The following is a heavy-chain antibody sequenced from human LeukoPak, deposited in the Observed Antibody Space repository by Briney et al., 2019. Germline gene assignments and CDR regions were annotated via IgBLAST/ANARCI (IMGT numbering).Heavy chain of an antibody. CDR1: GFTFSSYG. J-gene: IGHJ6*02. CDR3: AKDYGDIVVVPADYYYYYGMDV. CDR2: ISYDGSNK. V-gene: IGHV3-30*18. D-gene: IGHD2-2*01. Sequence: GGSLRLSCAASGFTFSSYGMHWVRQAPGKGLEWVAVISYDGSNKYYADSVKGRFTISRDNSKNTLYLQMNSLRAEDTAVYYCAKDYGDIVVVPADYYYYYGMDVWGQGTTVTVSS.